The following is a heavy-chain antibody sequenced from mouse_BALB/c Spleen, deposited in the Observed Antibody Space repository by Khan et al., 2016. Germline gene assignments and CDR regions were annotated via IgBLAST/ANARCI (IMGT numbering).Heavy chain of an antibody. CDR1: GFNIKDTY. V-gene: IGHV14-3*02. CDR2: IDPANGNT. J-gene: IGHJ3*01. D-gene: IGHD2-3*01. Sequence: VQLQQSGAEFVKPGASVKLSCTASGFNIKDTYIHWVKQSPEPGLEWIGGIDPANGNTKFDPKFQGKATITTDTSSNTAYLQLSSLTSEDTAVYDGVRPFYDGYDGCAYWGQGTLVTVSA. CDR3: VRPFYDGYDGCAY.